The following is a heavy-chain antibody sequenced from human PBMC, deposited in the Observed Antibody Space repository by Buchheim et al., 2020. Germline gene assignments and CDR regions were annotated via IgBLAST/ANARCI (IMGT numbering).Heavy chain of an antibody. CDR2: IYYSGST. Sequence: QVQLQESGPGLVKPSETLSLTCTVSGGSISSYYWSWIRQPPGKGLEWIGYIYYSGSTNYNPSLKSRVTISVDTSKNQFSLKLSSVTAADTAVYYCARDRSSIFGVKYGMDVWGQGTT. CDR3: ARDRSSIFGVKYGMDV. CDR1: GGSISSYY. D-gene: IGHD3-3*02. J-gene: IGHJ6*02. V-gene: IGHV4-59*01.